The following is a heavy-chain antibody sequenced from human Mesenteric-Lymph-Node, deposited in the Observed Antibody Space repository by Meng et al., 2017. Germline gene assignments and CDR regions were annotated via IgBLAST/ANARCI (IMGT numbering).Heavy chain of an antibody. D-gene: IGHD3-22*01. CDR3: AKVPDSSGYTGRAPFDY. CDR2: ISGSAIYT. J-gene: IGHJ4*02. V-gene: IGHV3-23*01. Sequence: GESLKISCAASGFTFSSYAMIWVRQAPGKGLEWVSAISGSAIYTYYTDSVKGRFTISRDNSKNTVYLQMNSLRAEDTAVYYCAKVPDSSGYTGRAPFDYWGQGTLVTVSS. CDR1: GFTFSSYA.